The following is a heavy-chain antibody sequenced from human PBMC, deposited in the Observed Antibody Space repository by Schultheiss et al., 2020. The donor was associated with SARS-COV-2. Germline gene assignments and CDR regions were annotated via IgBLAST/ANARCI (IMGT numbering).Heavy chain of an antibody. Sequence: SETLSLTCTVSGGSIRSGESYWSWIRQSPGKGLEWIGYIDYSGRIFYNPSLKGRVTISVDTSKNQFSLMLSSVTAADTAVYYCARAAGLRRHDYVYDIWGQGTMVTVSS. CDR2: IDYSGRI. J-gene: IGHJ3*02. CDR1: GGSIRSGESY. V-gene: IGHV4-30-4*01. CDR3: ARAAGLRRHDYVYDI. D-gene: IGHD3-16*01.